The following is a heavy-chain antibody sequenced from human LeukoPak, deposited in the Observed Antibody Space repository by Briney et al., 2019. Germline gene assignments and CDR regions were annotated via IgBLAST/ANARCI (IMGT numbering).Heavy chain of an antibody. J-gene: IGHJ4*02. D-gene: IGHD3-10*01. CDR1: GYTFTRDA. V-gene: IGHV7-4-1*02. CDR2: INTKTGNP. CDR3: ARGGPLGLF. Sequence: ASVKVSCKASGYTFTRDAMNWVRQAPGQGLEWMGWINTKTGNPTYAQGFTGRLVFSLGTSVSTAFLQISSLQPEDTAMYYCARGGPLGLFWGQGTLVTVSS.